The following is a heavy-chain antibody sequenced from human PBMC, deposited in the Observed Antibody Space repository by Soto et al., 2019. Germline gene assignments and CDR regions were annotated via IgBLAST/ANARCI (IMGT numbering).Heavy chain of an antibody. CDR2: ISVYNGNR. CDR3: SRANYDFWSGYSHPPDY. Sequence: ASVKVSCKASGYTFTSYGISWVRQAPGKAMEWMGWISVYNGNRNHAQKLQGRVTMATDTSTSTDYMELRSLRSDDTAVYYCSRANYDFWSGYSHPPDYWGQGTLVTVSS. V-gene: IGHV1-18*01. CDR1: GYTFTSYG. J-gene: IGHJ4*02. D-gene: IGHD3-3*01.